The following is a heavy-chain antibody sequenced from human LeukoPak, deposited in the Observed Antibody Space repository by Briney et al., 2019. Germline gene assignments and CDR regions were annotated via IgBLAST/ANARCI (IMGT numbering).Heavy chain of an antibody. CDR1: GFTFSSYW. CDR3: ASIVGASGG. Sequence: QPGGSLRLSCAASGFTFSSYWMYWVRQAPGKGLVWVSRIDSDGSSTTHADSVKGRFTISRDNAKNTLYLQMNSLRAEDTAVCYCASIVGASGGWGQGTLVTVSS. V-gene: IGHV3-74*03. J-gene: IGHJ4*02. CDR2: IDSDGSST. D-gene: IGHD1-26*01.